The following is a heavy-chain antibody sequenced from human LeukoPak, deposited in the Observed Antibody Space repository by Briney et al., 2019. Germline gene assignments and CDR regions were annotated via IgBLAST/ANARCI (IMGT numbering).Heavy chain of an antibody. D-gene: IGHD2-15*01. V-gene: IGHV3-74*03. Sequence: PGGSLRLSCAASGFTFSRYWMHWVRQAPGKGLMWVSRISPDGSTTLYADSVKGRFTISRDNAKNTLYLQMNSLGAEDTAVYYCARGETRIVYWGQGTLVTVSS. CDR3: ARGETRIVY. CDR2: ISPDGSTT. J-gene: IGHJ1*01. CDR1: GFTFSRYW.